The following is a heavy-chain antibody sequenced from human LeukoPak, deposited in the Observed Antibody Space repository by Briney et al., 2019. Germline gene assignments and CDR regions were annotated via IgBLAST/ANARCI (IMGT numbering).Heavy chain of an antibody. CDR2: INTNTGNP. Sequence: PAASVKVSCKASGYTFTSYAMNWVRQAPGQGLEWMGWINTNTGNPTYAQGFTGRFVFSLDTSVSTAYLQISSLKAEDTAVYYCARASSGWQGSWFDPWGQGTLVTVSS. J-gene: IGHJ5*02. V-gene: IGHV7-4-1*02. D-gene: IGHD6-19*01. CDR1: GYTFTSYA. CDR3: ARASSGWQGSWFDP.